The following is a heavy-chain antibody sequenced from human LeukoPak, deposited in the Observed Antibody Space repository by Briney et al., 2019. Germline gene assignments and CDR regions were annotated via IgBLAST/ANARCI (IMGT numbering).Heavy chain of an antibody. CDR3: AKGGPVGAFDI. V-gene: IGHV3-30*18. CDR2: IWYGGSNK. Sequence: GRSLRLSCAASGFTFSSYGMHWVRQAPGKGLEWVAVIWYGGSNKYYADSVKGRFTISRDNSKNTLYLQMNSLRAEDTAVYYCAKGGPVGAFDIWGQGTMVTVSS. CDR1: GFTFSSYG. J-gene: IGHJ3*02.